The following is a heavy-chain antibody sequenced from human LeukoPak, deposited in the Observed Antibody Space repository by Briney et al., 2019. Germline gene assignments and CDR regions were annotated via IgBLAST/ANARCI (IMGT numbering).Heavy chain of an antibody. J-gene: IGHJ6*03. D-gene: IGHD3-16*02. Sequence: PSETLSLTCTVSGGSIGTYYWSWVRQSPGTGLEWIGYIYVTGTRYNPYLQSRVTISVDRSRNQFFLKMTSVSAADTAVYYCARHIGGGIEDMDVWGRGTKVTVSS. CDR1: GGSIGTYY. CDR3: ARHIGGGIEDMDV. CDR2: IYVTGT. V-gene: IGHV4-59*08.